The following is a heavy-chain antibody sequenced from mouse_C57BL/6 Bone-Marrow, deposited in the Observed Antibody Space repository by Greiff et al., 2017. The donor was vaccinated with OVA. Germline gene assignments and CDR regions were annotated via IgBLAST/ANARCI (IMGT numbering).Heavy chain of an antibody. J-gene: IGHJ3*01. D-gene: IGHD4-1*01. CDR1: GYTFTSYG. V-gene: IGHV1-58*01. CDR2: LYIGNGYT. Sequence: VHVKQSGAELVRPGSSVMMFFKTSGYTFTSYGINWVKQRPGQGPEWIGYLYIGNGYTEYNEKFKGKATLTSDTSSSTAYMQLSSLTSEDSAIYFCARSTGTVPFAYWGQGTLVTVSA. CDR3: ARSTGTVPFAY.